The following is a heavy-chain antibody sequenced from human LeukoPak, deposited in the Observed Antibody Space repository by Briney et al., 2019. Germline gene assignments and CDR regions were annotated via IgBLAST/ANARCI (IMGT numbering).Heavy chain of an antibody. D-gene: IGHD1-26*01. V-gene: IGHV3-23*01. J-gene: IGHJ4*02. CDR3: AKGLEPATDVKQNFDF. CDR2: ISSSGDKT. Sequence: PGGALRLSCGASVFTFTKYAMSWVRQGPGKGLEWVSAISSSGDKTHYVDSVKGRFTISRDNSRNTVYLQMNSLRVEDAALYYCAKGLEPATDVKQNFDFWGQGALVTVSS. CDR1: VFTFTKYA.